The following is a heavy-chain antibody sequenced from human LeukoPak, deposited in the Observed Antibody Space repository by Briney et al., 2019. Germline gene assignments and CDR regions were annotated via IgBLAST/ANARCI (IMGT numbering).Heavy chain of an antibody. D-gene: IGHD1-1*01. Sequence: GGSLRLSCAASGFTVSSNYMSWVRQAPGKGLEWVSVIYSGGSTYYADSVKGRFTISRDNSKNTLYLQMNSLRAEDTAVYYCARSPSTLDPFDYWGQGTLVTVSS. CDR2: IYSGGST. CDR3: ARSPSTLDPFDY. J-gene: IGHJ4*02. V-gene: IGHV3-66*01. CDR1: GFTVSSNY.